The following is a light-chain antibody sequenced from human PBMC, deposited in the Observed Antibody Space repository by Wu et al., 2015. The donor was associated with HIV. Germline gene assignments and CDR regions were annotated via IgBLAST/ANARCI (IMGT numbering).Light chain of an antibody. CDR3: QQYGSSPRKYT. J-gene: IGKJ2*01. CDR1: QSVSSSF. Sequence: EIVLTQSPGTLSLSPGERATLSCRASQSVSSSFIAWYQQKPGQAPRLLIYGASNRATGIPDRFSGGGSGTDFTLTISRLEPEDFAVYYCQQYGSSPRKYTFGQGTKLEIK. CDR2: GAS. V-gene: IGKV3-20*01.